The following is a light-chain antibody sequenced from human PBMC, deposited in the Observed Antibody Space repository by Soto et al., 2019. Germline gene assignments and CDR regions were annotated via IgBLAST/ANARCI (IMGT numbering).Light chain of an antibody. CDR2: DAS. CDR1: QSVSSD. V-gene: IGKV3-11*01. J-gene: IGKJ3*01. CDR3: QQRSNWVT. Sequence: EIVLTQSPATLSLSPGERATLSCRASQSVSSDLGWYQQKPGQAPRLLIYDASNRATGIPARFSGSGSGTDFTLTISSLEPEDFAVYYCQQRSNWVTFGPGPKVDIK.